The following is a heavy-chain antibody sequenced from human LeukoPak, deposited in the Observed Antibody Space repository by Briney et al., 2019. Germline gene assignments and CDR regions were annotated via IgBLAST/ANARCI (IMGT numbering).Heavy chain of an antibody. J-gene: IGHJ3*02. CDR1: GYTFTSNY. D-gene: IGHD1-26*01. CDR3: ARESMVGLTPLLDI. V-gene: IGHV1-46*01. CDR2: IYPRDGST. Sequence: GASVKVSCKASGYTFTSNYIHWVRQAPGQGLEWMGMIYPRDGSTSYAQKFQGRVTVTRDTSTSTVHMELSGLRSEDTAVYYCARESMVGLTPLLDIWGQGTMVTVSS.